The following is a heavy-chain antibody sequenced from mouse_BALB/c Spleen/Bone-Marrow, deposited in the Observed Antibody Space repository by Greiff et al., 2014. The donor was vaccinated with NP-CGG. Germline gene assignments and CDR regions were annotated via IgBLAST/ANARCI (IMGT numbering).Heavy chain of an antibody. CDR3: ARQLGPPYAMDY. V-gene: IGHV1-54*01. D-gene: IGHD3-1*01. CDR1: GYAFTNYL. CDR2: INPGSGGT. Sequence: QVQLQQSGAELVRPGTSVKVSCKASGYAFTNYLIEWVKQRPGQGLEWIGVINPGSGGTNYNEKFKGKATLTADKSSSTAYMQLSSLTSDDSAVYFCARQLGPPYAMDYWGQGTSDTVSS. J-gene: IGHJ4*01.